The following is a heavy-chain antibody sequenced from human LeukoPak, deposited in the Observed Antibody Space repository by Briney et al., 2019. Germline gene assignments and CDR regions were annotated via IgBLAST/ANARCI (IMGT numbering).Heavy chain of an antibody. CDR1: GYTFTSYG. J-gene: IGHJ6*03. CDR2: ISAYNGNT. D-gene: IGHD3-3*01. Sequence: ASVKVSCKASGYTFTSYGISWVRQAPGQGLEGMGWISAYNGNTNYAQKLQGRVTMTTDTSTSTAYMELRSLRSNDTAVYYCARDVFLEWFEDYMDVWGKGTTVTVSS. V-gene: IGHV1-18*01. CDR3: ARDVFLEWFEDYMDV.